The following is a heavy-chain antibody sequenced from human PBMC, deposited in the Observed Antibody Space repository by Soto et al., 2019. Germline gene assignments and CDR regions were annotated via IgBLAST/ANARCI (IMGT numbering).Heavy chain of an antibody. CDR3: ARASAATGHELSMGV. V-gene: IGHV4-59*01. CDR1: GDSINRDY. J-gene: IGHJ6*02. D-gene: IGHD2-15*01. Sequence: QVQLQESGPGLVKPSETLSLTCTVSGDSINRDYWSWIRQPPGKGLEWVGYVYYSGSTNYNPSPKSRVTVSVDTSKNQVSLKLSSVTPADTAVYYGARASAATGHELSMGVWGQGTAVTVSS. CDR2: VYYSGST.